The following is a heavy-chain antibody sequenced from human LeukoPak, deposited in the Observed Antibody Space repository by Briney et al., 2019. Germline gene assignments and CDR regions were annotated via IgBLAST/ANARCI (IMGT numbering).Heavy chain of an antibody. CDR2: ISGSVNNI. V-gene: IGHV3-23*01. Sequence: QAGGSLRLSCVASGFTFSDSAMTWVRQAPGKGLEWVSAISGSVNNIYYADSVKGRFTISRDKSKDTLFLQMNSLRAEDAAIYYCAKGLSLPWWGQGTLVTVSS. CDR3: AKGLSLPW. J-gene: IGHJ4*02. D-gene: IGHD2/OR15-2a*01. CDR1: GFTFSDSA.